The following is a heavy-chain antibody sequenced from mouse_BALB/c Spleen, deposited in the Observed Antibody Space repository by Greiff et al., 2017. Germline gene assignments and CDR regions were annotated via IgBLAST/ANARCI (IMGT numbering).Heavy chain of an antibody. CDR2: IDPANGNT. J-gene: IGHJ4*01. Sequence: EVQLVESGAELAKPGASVKMSCKASGFNIKDTYMHWVKQRPEQGLEWIGRIDPANGNTKYDPKFQGKATITADTSSNTAYLQLSSLTSEDTAVYYCARDHSSYYYAMDYWGQGTSVTVSS. CDR1: GFNIKDTY. CDR3: ARDHSSYYYAMDY. V-gene: IGHV14-3*02.